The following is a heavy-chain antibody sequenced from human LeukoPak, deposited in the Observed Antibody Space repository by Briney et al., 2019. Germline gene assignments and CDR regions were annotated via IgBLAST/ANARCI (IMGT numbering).Heavy chain of an antibody. J-gene: IGHJ4*02. Sequence: GSLRLSCEASEFTFSSYSMNWVRQAPGKGLEWVSYISSSSSTIYYAESVKGRFTISRDNAKNSLYLQMNSLRVEDTAVYYCARSRGNSGSNPLDYWGQGTLVTVSS. D-gene: IGHD1-26*01. CDR3: ARSRGNSGSNPLDY. CDR1: EFTFSSYS. V-gene: IGHV3-48*01. CDR2: ISSSSSTI.